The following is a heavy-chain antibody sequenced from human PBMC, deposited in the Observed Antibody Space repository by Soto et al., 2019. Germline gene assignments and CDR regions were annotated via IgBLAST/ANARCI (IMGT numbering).Heavy chain of an antibody. V-gene: IGHV4-39*01. CDR1: GGSISSISYY. D-gene: IGHD3-9*01. CDR3: ALSGDFDPNWFDP. Sequence: KPSETLSLTCTVSGGSISSISYYWGWIRQPPGKGLEWIGSIYYSGSTYYNPSLKSRVTISVDTSKNQFSLKLSSVTAADTAVYYCALSGDFDPNWFDPWGQGTLVTVSS. CDR2: IYYSGST. J-gene: IGHJ5*02.